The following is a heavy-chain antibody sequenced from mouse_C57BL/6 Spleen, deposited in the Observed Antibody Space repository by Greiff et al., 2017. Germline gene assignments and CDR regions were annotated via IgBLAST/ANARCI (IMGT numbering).Heavy chain of an antibody. CDR2: IYPGDGDT. V-gene: IGHV1-82*01. Sequence: VKLQQSGPELVKPGASVKISCKASGYAFSSSWMNWVKQRPGKGLEWIGRIYPGDGDTNYNGKFKGKATLTADKSSSTAYMQLSSLTSEDSAVYFCARRYSNYLDYWGQGTTLTVSS. J-gene: IGHJ2*01. CDR1: GYAFSSSW. D-gene: IGHD2-5*01. CDR3: ARRYSNYLDY.